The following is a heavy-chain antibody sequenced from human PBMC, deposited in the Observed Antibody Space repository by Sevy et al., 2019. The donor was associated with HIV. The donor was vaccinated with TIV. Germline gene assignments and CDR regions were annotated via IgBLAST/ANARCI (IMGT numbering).Heavy chain of an antibody. CDR3: AKVSSREWGDYFDF. D-gene: IGHD3-16*01. V-gene: IGHV3-9*01. Sequence: GGSLRLSCVSSGFTFDDYAMHWVRQAPGKGLEWVSSINWNSGTSRYAASVKGRFTISRDNAKNSLYLQMDSLRVEDSALDHCAKVSSREWGDYFDFWGQGTLVTVSS. CDR2: INWNSGTS. J-gene: IGHJ4*02. CDR1: GFTFDDYA.